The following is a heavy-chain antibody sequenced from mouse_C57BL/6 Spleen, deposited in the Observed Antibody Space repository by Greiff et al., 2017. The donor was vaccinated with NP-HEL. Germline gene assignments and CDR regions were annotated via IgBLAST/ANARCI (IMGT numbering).Heavy chain of an antibody. CDR3: ARERDGSSYGFDV. CDR2: IYPGDGDT. Sequence: VQLQQSGPELVKPGASVKISCKASGYAFSSSWMNWVKQRPGKGLEWIGRIYPGDGDTNYNGKFKGKATLTADKSSSTAYMQLSSLTSEDSAVYFCARERDGSSYGFDVWGTGTTVTVSS. V-gene: IGHV1-82*01. J-gene: IGHJ1*03. CDR1: GYAFSSSW. D-gene: IGHD1-1*01.